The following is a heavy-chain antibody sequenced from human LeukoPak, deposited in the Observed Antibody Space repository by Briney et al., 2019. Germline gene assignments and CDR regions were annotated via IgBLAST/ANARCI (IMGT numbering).Heavy chain of an antibody. CDR1: GFTFDEYA. J-gene: IGHJ4*02. CDR2: ISADGVST. CDR3: AKVTHYYDSSGEYYFDY. D-gene: IGHD3-22*01. V-gene: IGHV3-43*02. Sequence: GGSLRLSCAACGFTFDEYAMQWVRQARGKGMEWVSLISADGVSTYYADSVKGRFTISRDNSRNSLYLQMNSLRTEDTALYYCAKVTHYYDSSGEYYFDYWGQGTLVTVSS.